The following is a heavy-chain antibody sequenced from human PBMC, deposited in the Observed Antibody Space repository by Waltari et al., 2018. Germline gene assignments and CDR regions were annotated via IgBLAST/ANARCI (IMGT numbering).Heavy chain of an antibody. D-gene: IGHD5-12*01. CDR1: GGSFSGYY. V-gene: IGHV4-34*01. CDR2: INHSGST. CDR3: ARVKGSGYDSGSLDY. Sequence: QVQLQQWGAGLLKPSETLSLTCAVYGGSFSGYYWSWIRQPPGKGLEWIGEINHSGSTNYNPSLKSRVTISVDTSKNQFSLKLSSVTAADTAVYYCARVKGSGYDSGSLDYWGQGTLVTVSS. J-gene: IGHJ4*02.